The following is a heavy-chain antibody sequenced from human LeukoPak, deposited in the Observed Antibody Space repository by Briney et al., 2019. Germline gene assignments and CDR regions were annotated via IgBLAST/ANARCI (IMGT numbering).Heavy chain of an antibody. CDR2: ISGSGDRT. Sequence: GGSLRLSCAASGFTFNSYAMSWVRQAPGKGLEWVSTISGSGDRTSYADSVKGRFTISRDNSENIVYLQMNNLRVEDTAVYYCAGRPTGYSSGYIHWGQGTLVTVSS. V-gene: IGHV3-23*01. CDR1: GFTFNSYA. CDR3: AGRPTGYSSGYIH. J-gene: IGHJ4*02. D-gene: IGHD5-18*01.